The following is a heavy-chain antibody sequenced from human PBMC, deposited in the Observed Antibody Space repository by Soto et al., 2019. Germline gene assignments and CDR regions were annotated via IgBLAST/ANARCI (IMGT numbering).Heavy chain of an antibody. Sequence: QVQLVESGGGVVQPGRSLRLSCAASGFTFSNYGMHWVRQAPGKGLEWVAVISYDGNNKYYEDSVKGRFTVSRDNSKNTLDLQLNSLRPEDTSVYYCAKDESSSRNYYYGMDVWGQGTTVTVSS. CDR3: AKDESSSRNYYYGMDV. J-gene: IGHJ6*02. CDR2: ISYDGNNK. CDR1: GFTFSNYG. D-gene: IGHD6-13*01. V-gene: IGHV3-30*18.